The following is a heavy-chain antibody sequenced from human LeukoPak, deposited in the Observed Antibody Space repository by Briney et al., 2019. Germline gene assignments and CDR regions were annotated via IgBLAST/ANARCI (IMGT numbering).Heavy chain of an antibody. CDR1: GFTFDDYA. CDR2: ISGSGGST. Sequence: GGSLRLSCAASGFTFDDYAMSWVRQAPGKGLEWVSAISGSGGSTYYADSVKGRFTISRDNSKNTLYLQMNSLRAEDTAVYYCAKERYYYDSSLGYWGQGTLVTVSS. J-gene: IGHJ4*02. D-gene: IGHD3-22*01. V-gene: IGHV3-23*01. CDR3: AKERYYYDSSLGY.